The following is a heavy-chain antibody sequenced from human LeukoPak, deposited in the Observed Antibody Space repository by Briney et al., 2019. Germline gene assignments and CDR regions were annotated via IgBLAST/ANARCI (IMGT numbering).Heavy chain of an antibody. CDR2: ICAYNGKT. Sequence: ASVKVSCKASGYIFRSYGISWVRQAPGQGLEWMGWICAYNGKTNYAQKVQGRVTLTTDTSTSTAYMEMRGLVSDDTAVYYCARALSDDFWSFYQDYWGQGTLLIVSP. CDR3: ARALSDDFWSFYQDY. J-gene: IGHJ4*02. CDR1: GYIFRSYG. V-gene: IGHV1-18*01. D-gene: IGHD3-3*01.